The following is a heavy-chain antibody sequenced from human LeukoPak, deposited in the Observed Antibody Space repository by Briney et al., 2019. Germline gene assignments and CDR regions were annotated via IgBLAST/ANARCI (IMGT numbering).Heavy chain of an antibody. J-gene: IGHJ6*03. Sequence: ALVKVSCKASGYTFTGYYIYWVRQAPGQGLEWMGWINPNSGGTNYAQNFRGRVTMTRDTSINTAYMELRRLTSDDTAIYFCARDKLDYYYYMDVWGKGTTVTVSS. CDR3: ARDKLDYYYYMDV. CDR2: INPNSGGT. D-gene: IGHD4-23*01. CDR1: GYTFTGYY. V-gene: IGHV1-2*02.